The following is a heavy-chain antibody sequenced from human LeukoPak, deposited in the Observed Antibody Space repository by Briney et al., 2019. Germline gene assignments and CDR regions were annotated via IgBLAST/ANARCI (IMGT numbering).Heavy chain of an antibody. D-gene: IGHD5-24*01. V-gene: IGHV5-51*01. J-gene: IGHJ4*02. Sequence: GESLKISCKGSGYSLTSYWIGWVRQLPGKGLEWMGIIYPGDSDTRYSPSFQGQVTISADKSISTAYLQWSSLKASDTAMYYCARHTKWLQFDYWGQGTLVTVSS. CDR1: GYSLTSYW. CDR3: ARHTKWLQFDY. CDR2: IYPGDSDT.